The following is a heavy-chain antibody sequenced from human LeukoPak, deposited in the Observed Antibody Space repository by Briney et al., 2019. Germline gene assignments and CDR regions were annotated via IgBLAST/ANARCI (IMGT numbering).Heavy chain of an antibody. V-gene: IGHV3-30*18. J-gene: IGHJ4*02. Sequence: PGGSLRLSCAASGFTFSNFGMHWVRQAPGKGLEWVAVISYDGSNKYYADSVKGRFTISRDSSKNTLYLQMNSLRAEDTAVYYCAKEDVITMVRGVYTGRAYFDYWGQGTLVTVSS. CDR3: AKEDVITMVRGVYTGRAYFDY. CDR1: GFTFSNFG. D-gene: IGHD3-10*01. CDR2: ISYDGSNK.